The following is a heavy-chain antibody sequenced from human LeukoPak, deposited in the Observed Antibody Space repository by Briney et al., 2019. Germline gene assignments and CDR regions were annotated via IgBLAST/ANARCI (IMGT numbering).Heavy chain of an antibody. Sequence: SETLSLTCTVSRGSISSGDNYWSWIRQPPGKGLEWIGYISYTETTYYNPSLKSRISISEDTSKNLFSLKLNSVTAADTAVYYCARLGTAPFDYWGQGTLVTVSS. CDR3: ARLGTAPFDY. J-gene: IGHJ4*02. V-gene: IGHV4-30-4*01. CDR1: RGSISSGDNY. D-gene: IGHD2-21*02. CDR2: ISYTETT.